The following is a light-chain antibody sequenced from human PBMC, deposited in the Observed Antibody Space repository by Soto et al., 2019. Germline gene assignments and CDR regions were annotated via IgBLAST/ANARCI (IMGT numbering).Light chain of an antibody. J-gene: IGKJ4*01. Sequence: DIQMSQSPSAVSASVKDRVTIHCRASLPISNYLAWYQQKPGKIPNLLIYAASTLQAGVPSRFSGSGSGTEFTLTISSLQSEDFAVYYCQHYNNWLLTFGGGTNVDIK. V-gene: IGKV1-27*01. CDR1: LPISNY. CDR3: QHYNNWLLT. CDR2: AAS.